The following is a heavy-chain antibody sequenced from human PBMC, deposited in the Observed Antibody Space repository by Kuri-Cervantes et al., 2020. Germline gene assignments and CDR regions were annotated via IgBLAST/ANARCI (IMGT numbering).Heavy chain of an antibody. CDR1: GGSMSSYY. Sequence: SETLSLTCNVSGGSMSSYYWSWIRQPPGKGLEWIGYIYYTGSTNYNPSLKSRVTISVDTSKSQFSLKLSSVSAADTAVYYCARAGPYYYDSGYCRGCEEYWGQGTMVTVSS. CDR2: IYYTGST. V-gene: IGHV4-59*01. CDR3: ARAGPYYYDSGYCRGCEEY. D-gene: IGHD3-22*01. J-gene: IGHJ4*02.